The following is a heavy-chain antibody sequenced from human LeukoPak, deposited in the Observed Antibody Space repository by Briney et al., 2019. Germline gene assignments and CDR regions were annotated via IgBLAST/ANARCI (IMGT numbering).Heavy chain of an antibody. Sequence: ASVTVSCKASGYTFTNNGISWVRQAPGQGLEWMGWISTSNGNTNYADSFQGRLTLTTESSTSTAYMELKSLTSDDTAVYYCATDGGPYCAGDCYPGDYWGQGTLVTVSS. CDR1: GYTFTNNG. CDR3: ATDGGPYCAGDCYPGDY. CDR2: ISTSNGNT. J-gene: IGHJ4*02. V-gene: IGHV1-18*01. D-gene: IGHD2-21*02.